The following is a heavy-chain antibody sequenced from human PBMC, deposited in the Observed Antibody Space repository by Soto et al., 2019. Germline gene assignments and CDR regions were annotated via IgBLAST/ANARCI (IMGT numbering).Heavy chain of an antibody. V-gene: IGHV1-18*01. Sequence: GGSVKVSCKASGYTFTSYGISWVRQAPGQGLEWMGWISAYNGNTNYAQKLQGRVTMTTDTSTSTAYMELRSLRSDDTAVYYCARDVYSSSWYVMGSDAFDIWGQGTMVTVSS. CDR2: ISAYNGNT. CDR1: GYTFTSYG. CDR3: ARDVYSSSWYVMGSDAFDI. J-gene: IGHJ3*02. D-gene: IGHD6-13*01.